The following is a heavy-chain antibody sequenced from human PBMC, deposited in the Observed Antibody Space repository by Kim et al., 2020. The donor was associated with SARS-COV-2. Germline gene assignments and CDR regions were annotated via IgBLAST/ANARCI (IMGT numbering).Heavy chain of an antibody. Sequence: GGSLRLSCAASGFTFSSYAMSWVRQAPGKGLEWVSAISGSGGSTYYADSVKGRFTISRDNSKNTLYLQMNSLRAEDTAVYYCAKEERGHHFYDILTGPHYYYGMDVWGQGTTVTVSS. CDR3: AKEERGHHFYDILTGPHYYYGMDV. J-gene: IGHJ6*02. D-gene: IGHD3-9*01. V-gene: IGHV3-23*01. CDR1: GFTFSSYA. CDR2: ISGSGGST.